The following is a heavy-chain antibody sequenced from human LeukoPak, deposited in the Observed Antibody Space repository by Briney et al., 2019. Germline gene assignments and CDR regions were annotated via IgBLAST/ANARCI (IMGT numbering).Heavy chain of an antibody. D-gene: IGHD3-22*01. CDR3: ARAAGTFHYYDIRWYFDY. J-gene: IGHJ4*02. CDR2: IIPIFGTA. V-gene: IGHV1-69*06. CDR1: GGTFSSYA. Sequence: ASVKVSCKAPGGTFSSYAISWVRQAPGQGLEWMGGIIPIFGTANYAQKFQGRVTITADKSTSTAYMELSSLRSEDTAVYYCARAAGTFHYYDIRWYFDYWGQGTLVTVSS.